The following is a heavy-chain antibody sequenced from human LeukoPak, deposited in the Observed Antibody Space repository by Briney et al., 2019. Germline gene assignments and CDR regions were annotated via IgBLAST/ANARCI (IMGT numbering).Heavy chain of an antibody. CDR2: ISGSSTYI. V-gene: IGHV3-21*01. Sequence: PGGSLRLSCAASGFTFSSYSMNWVRQAPGKGLEWVSSISGSSTYIYYADSVKGRFTISRDNAKNSLYLQMNSLRAEDTAVYYCARGLYYDILTGKNWFDPWGQGTLVTVSS. D-gene: IGHD3-9*01. CDR3: ARGLYYDILTGKNWFDP. CDR1: GFTFSSYS. J-gene: IGHJ5*02.